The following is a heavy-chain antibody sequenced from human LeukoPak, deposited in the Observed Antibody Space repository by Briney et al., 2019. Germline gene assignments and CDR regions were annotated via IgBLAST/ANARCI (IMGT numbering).Heavy chain of an antibody. D-gene: IGHD6-13*01. V-gene: IGHV3-30*02. J-gene: IGHJ4*02. CDR2: IRYDGSNK. Sequence: GGSLRLSCAASGFTFSSYGMHWVRQAPGKGLEWVAFIRYDGSNKYYADSVKGRFTISRDNSKNTLYLQMNSLRAEDTAVYYCANTPGIAAAGTMNYWGRGTLVTVSS. CDR1: GFTFSSYG. CDR3: ANTPGIAAAGTMNY.